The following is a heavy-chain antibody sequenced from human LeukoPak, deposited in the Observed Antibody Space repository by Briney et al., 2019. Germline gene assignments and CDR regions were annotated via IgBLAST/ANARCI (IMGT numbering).Heavy chain of an antibody. Sequence: GSLRLSCGASGFTFSSYGMHWVRQAPGKGLEWMAFILHDGSNKYYADSVKGRFTISRDNSKNTLYLQMNSLRPEDTAVYYCAKDGGGYNDYWGQGTLVTVSS. D-gene: IGHD5-24*01. J-gene: IGHJ4*02. CDR1: GFTFSSYG. CDR2: ILHDGSNK. CDR3: AKDGGGYNDY. V-gene: IGHV3-30*02.